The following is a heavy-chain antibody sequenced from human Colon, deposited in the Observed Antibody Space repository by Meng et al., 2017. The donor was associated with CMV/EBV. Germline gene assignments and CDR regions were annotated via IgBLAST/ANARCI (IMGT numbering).Heavy chain of an antibody. CDR1: GYTFTDFY. CDR3: TRDGRKYSNYVQY. CDR2: INPRSDGT. J-gene: IGHJ4*02. Sequence: CQASGYTFTDFYIHWVRQAPGQGLEWMGWINPRSDGTNYAQKFQGRVTLTRDTSINTVYMELSSLRSDDTAVYFCTRDGRKYSNYVQYWGQGTLVTSPQ. V-gene: IGHV1-2*02. D-gene: IGHD2/OR15-2a*01.